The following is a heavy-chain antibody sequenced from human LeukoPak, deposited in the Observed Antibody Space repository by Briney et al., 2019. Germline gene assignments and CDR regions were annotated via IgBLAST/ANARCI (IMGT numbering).Heavy chain of an antibody. CDR2: ISGSGGST. D-gene: IGHD3-9*01. Sequence: PGGSLRLSCAASGFTFSSYAMSWVRQAPGKGLEWVSAISGSGGSTYYADSVKGRFTISRDNSKNTLYLQMNSLRAEDTAVYYCARDYDILTGYSYYFDYWGQGTLVTVSS. CDR1: GFTFSSYA. CDR3: ARDYDILTGYSYYFDY. J-gene: IGHJ4*02. V-gene: IGHV3-23*01.